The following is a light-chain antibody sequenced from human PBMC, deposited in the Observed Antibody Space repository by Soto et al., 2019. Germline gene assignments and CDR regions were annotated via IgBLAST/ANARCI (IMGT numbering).Light chain of an antibody. J-gene: IGKJ5*01. CDR3: QQRSNWPPIT. Sequence: EIVSTQSPATRSLSPGESATLSCRASRSVSSYLAWYQQKPGQAPRLLIYDASNRATGIPARFSGSGSGTDFTLTISSLEPEDFAVYYCQQRSNWPPITFGQGTRLEVK. CDR2: DAS. CDR1: RSVSSY. V-gene: IGKV3-11*01.